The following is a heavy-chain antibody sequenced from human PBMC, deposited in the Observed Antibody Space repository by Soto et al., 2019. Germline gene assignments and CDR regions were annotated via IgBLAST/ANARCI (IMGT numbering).Heavy chain of an antibody. V-gene: IGHV4-39*01. CDR1: GGSISSSSYY. CDR3: ARRIPYGYWFDP. D-gene: IGHD4-17*01. J-gene: IGHJ5*02. CDR2: IYYSGST. Sequence: SETLSLTCTVSGGSISSSSYYWGWIRQPPGKGLEWIGSIYYSGSTYYNPSLKSRVTISVDTSKNQFSLKLSSVTAADTAVYYCARRIPYGYWFDPWGQGTLVTVS.